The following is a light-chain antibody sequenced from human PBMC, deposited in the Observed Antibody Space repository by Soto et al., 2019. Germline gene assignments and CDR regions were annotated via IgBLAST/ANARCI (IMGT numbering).Light chain of an antibody. J-gene: IGKJ1*01. V-gene: IGKV1-39*01. CDR1: QSISSY. CDR2: DAS. Sequence: DIQMTQSPSSLSTSAGDRVTITCRASQSISSYLNWYQQKQGKAPKLLIYDASSMKIGATARFSGSGSGTDFTLTISSLEPEDFATYYCQQSYSTRWTFGQGTKVEIK. CDR3: QQSYSTRWT.